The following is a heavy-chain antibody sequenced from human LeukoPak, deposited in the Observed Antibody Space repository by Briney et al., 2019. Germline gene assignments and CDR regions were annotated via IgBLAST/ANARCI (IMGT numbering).Heavy chain of an antibody. J-gene: IGHJ4*02. CDR3: ANEIRPNDY. CDR1: EFDFSTHA. CDR2: ISISGTKT. Sequence: GGSLRLSCAASEFDFSTHAMTWVRQAPGKGLEWVSAISISGTKTYYADSVKGRYTISRDNSKNTLYLQMYSLRAEDTAVYYCANEIRPNDYWGQGTLVTVSS. V-gene: IGHV3-23*01. D-gene: IGHD4-17*01.